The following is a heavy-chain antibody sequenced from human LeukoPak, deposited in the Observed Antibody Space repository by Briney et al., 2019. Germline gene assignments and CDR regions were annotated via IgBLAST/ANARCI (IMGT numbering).Heavy chain of an antibody. D-gene: IGHD2-15*01. CDR1: GGSISGYY. CDR2: IYYSGST. J-gene: IGHJ4*02. CDR3: ARDSGSNFDY. V-gene: IGHV4-59*01. Sequence: KPSETLSLTCTVSGGSISGYYWNWIRQPPGKGLEWIGYIYYSGSTNYNPSLKSRVTMSLDTSKNQFSLKLSSVTAADTAVYHCARDSGSNFDYWGQGTLVTASS.